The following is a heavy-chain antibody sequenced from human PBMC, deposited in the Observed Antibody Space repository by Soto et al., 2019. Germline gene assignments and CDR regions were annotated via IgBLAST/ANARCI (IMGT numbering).Heavy chain of an antibody. CDR3: ARDAFCGSGTCRVRHWFDP. CDR2: VNHRGSA. D-gene: IGHD2-21*01. Sequence: PSETLSLTCAVSGGPFSGVYWSWIRQPPGKGLEWIGGVNHRGSANYNPSLESRVTMSVDTSKNQFSLKLTSVTAADSAVYYCARDAFCGSGTCRVRHWFDPWGQGTLVTVSS. V-gene: IGHV4-34*01. J-gene: IGHJ5*02. CDR1: GGPFSGVY.